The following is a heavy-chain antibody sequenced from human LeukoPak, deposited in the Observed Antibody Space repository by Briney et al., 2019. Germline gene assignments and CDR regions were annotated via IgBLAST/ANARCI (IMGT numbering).Heavy chain of an antibody. J-gene: IGHJ4*02. Sequence: GGSLRLSCAASGFTFSSYGMHWVRQAPGQGLEWMGIINPSGGSTSYAQKFQGRVTMTRDTSTSTVYMELSGLRSEDTAVFYCATTDYSSSWNRFDYWGQGTLVTVSS. CDR1: GFTFSSYG. CDR3: ATTDYSSSWNRFDY. D-gene: IGHD6-13*01. V-gene: IGHV1-46*01. CDR2: INPSGGST.